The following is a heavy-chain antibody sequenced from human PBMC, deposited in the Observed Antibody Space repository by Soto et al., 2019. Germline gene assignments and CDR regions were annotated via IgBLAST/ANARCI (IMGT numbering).Heavy chain of an antibody. D-gene: IGHD6-6*01. Sequence: QVQLVESGGGVVQPGRSLRLSCAASGFTFSSYDIHWVRQAPGKGLEWVAVISYDGSNKYYADSVKGRFTFSRDNSRNTAYLDMNSLRTEDTAIYYCAKAAGRIAALRYFDYWGPGTLVTVSS. CDR1: GFTFSSYD. J-gene: IGHJ4*02. CDR3: AKAAGRIAALRYFDY. CDR2: ISYDGSNK. V-gene: IGHV3-30*18.